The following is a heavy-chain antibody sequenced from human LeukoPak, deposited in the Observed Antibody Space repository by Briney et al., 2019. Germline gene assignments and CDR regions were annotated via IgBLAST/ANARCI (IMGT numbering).Heavy chain of an antibody. CDR1: GGSISSGGYS. Sequence: SQTLSLTCAVSGGSISSGGYSWSWIRQPPGKGLEWIGCIYHSGSTYYNPSLKSRVTISVDRSKNQFSLKLSSVTAADTAVYYCARGLSQRITIFSPNWFDPWGQGTLVTVSS. J-gene: IGHJ5*02. D-gene: IGHD3-3*01. CDR2: IYHSGST. V-gene: IGHV4-30-2*01. CDR3: ARGLSQRITIFSPNWFDP.